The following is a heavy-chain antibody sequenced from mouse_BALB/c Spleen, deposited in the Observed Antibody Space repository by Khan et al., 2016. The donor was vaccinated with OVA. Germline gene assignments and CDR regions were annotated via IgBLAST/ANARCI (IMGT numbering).Heavy chain of an antibody. CDR3: ATYGNYDWFVY. J-gene: IGHJ3*01. Sequence: QVQLQQPGAELVRPGASVKLSCKASGYSFTSYWMNWVKQRPGQGLEWIDMIHPSDSETRLNQKFKDKATLTVDKSSRTAYMQLSSPTSEDSAVYYCATYGNYDWFVYWGQGTLVTVSA. CDR1: GYSFTSYW. V-gene: IGHV1-74*01. D-gene: IGHD2-1*01. CDR2: IHPSDSET.